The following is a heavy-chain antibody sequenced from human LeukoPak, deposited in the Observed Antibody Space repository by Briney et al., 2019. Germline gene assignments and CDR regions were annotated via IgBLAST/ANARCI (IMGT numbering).Heavy chain of an antibody. J-gene: IGHJ4*02. CDR2: IYYSGST. CDR1: GGSISSYY. Sequence: SETLSLTCTVSGGSISSYYWSWIRQPPGKGLEWIGYIYYSGSTNYNPSLKSRVTISVDTSKNQFSLKLSSVTAADTAVYYCARVVVPAGGFDYWGQGTLVTVSS. V-gene: IGHV4-59*01. CDR3: ARVVVPAGGFDY. D-gene: IGHD2-2*01.